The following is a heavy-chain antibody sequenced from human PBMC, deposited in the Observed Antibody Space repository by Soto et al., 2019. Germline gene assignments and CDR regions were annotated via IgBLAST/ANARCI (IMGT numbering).Heavy chain of an antibody. J-gene: IGHJ5*02. CDR3: ARAPYYGGNSGGFDP. D-gene: IGHD4-17*01. V-gene: IGHV4-30-4*01. Sequence: QVQLQESGPGLVKPSQTLSLTCTVSGGSISSGDYYWSWIRQPPGKVLEWIGYIYYSGSTYYNPSLNSRVTISVDTSKNQFSLKLSSVTAADTAVYYCARAPYYGGNSGGFDPWGQGTLVTVSS. CDR1: GGSISSGDYY. CDR2: IYYSGST.